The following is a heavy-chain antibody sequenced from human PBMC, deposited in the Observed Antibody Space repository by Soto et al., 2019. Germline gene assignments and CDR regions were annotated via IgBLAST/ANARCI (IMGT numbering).Heavy chain of an antibody. V-gene: IGHV1-8*01. CDR3: AGGVSAAMRRWDYNYYYMDV. D-gene: IGHD2-2*01. CDR1: GDTFTSHN. J-gene: IGHJ6*03. CDR2: MNPNSGNT. Sequence: QVQLVQSGTEVKKPGSSVKVSCKASGDTFTSHNINWVRQASGQGLEWMGWMNPNSGNTGYAQKFQGRVTLTRNTSISTAYMELSSLRSDDTAVYFCAGGVSAAMRRWDYNYYYMDVWGKGTTVTVSS.